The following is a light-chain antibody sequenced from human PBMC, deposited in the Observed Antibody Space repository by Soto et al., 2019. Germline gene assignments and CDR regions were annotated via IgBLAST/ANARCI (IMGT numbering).Light chain of an antibody. CDR3: RSYTSSTAYV. CDR1: SSDVGGYNY. CDR2: EVS. V-gene: IGLV2-14*01. J-gene: IGLJ1*01. Sequence: QSALTQPASVSGSPGQSITISCTGTSSDVGGYNYGSWYQLHPGKAPKLMVYEVSNRPSGVSNRFSGSKAGNTASLTISGLQAEDEAAYYCRSYTSSTAYVFGTGTKVPVL.